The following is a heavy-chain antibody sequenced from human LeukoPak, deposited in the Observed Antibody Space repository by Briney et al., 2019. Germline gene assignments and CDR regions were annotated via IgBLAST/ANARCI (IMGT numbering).Heavy chain of an antibody. D-gene: IGHD6-19*01. CDR1: GFTFSDYY. J-gene: IGHJ3*02. CDR3: ARDPIAVAGTHAFDI. Sequence: GGSLRLSCAASGFTFSDYYMSWIRQAPGKGLEWVSYISSSGSTIYYADSVKGRFTISRDNAKNSLYLQMISLRAEDTAVYYCARDPIAVAGTHAFDIWGQGTMVTVSS. V-gene: IGHV3-11*01. CDR2: ISSSGSTI.